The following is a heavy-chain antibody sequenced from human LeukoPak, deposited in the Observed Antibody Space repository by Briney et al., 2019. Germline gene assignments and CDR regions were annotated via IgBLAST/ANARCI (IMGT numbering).Heavy chain of an antibody. CDR1: GYSFTSSW. CDR2: IFPGDSDT. J-gene: IGHJ4*02. V-gene: IGHV5-51*01. Sequence: GESLNISCKGSGYSFTSSWIGWVRQMPGKGLEWMGIIFPGDSDTTYNPSFQGQVTISADKSISTAYLQWSSLKASDTAMYYCARPQKYSSGWYFDYWGQGTLVTVSS. D-gene: IGHD6-19*01. CDR3: ARPQKYSSGWYFDY.